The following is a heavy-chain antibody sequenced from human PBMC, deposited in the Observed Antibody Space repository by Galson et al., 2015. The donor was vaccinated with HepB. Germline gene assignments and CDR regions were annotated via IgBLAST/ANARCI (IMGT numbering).Heavy chain of an antibody. Sequence: SVKVSCKASGYTFTSYGISWVRQAPGQGLEWMGWISAYNSKTDYAQNFQGRVTMTTGTSTSTAYMELRSLRSDDTAVYYCARPAQPSGSYKIWGQGTMVTVSS. V-gene: IGHV1-18*04. J-gene: IGHJ3*02. CDR2: ISAYNSKT. CDR3: ARPAQPSGSYKI. CDR1: GYTFTSYG. D-gene: IGHD3-10*01.